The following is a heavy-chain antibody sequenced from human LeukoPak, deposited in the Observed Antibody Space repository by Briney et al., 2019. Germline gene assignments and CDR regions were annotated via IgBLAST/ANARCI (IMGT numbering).Heavy chain of an antibody. CDR3: ARDSYHYYYDSSGYYLYYFGY. CDR2: INPNSGGT. D-gene: IGHD3-22*01. V-gene: IGHV1-2*02. J-gene: IGHJ4*02. Sequence: ASVKVSCKASGYTFSGYYIHWVRQAPGQGLEWMGWINPNSGGTNYAQKFQGRVTMTRDTSISTAYMELSSLRSDDTAVYYCARDSYHYYYDSSGYYLYYFGYWGQGTLVTVSS. CDR1: GYTFSGYY.